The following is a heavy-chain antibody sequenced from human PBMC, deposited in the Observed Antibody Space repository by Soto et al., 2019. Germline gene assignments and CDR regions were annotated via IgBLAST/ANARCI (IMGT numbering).Heavy chain of an antibody. CDR3: ARDTSYDFWSGYVGFDP. V-gene: IGHV4-39*07. CDR1: GGSISSSSYY. D-gene: IGHD3-3*01. Sequence: PXATLSLTCTVSGGSISSSSYYWGWIRQPPGKGLEWIGNIYYSGSTKYNPSLKSRVTISVDRSRNHFSLNLRSVTTADTALYYCARDTSYDFWSGYVGFDPWGQGTLVTVSS. J-gene: IGHJ5*02. CDR2: IYYSGST.